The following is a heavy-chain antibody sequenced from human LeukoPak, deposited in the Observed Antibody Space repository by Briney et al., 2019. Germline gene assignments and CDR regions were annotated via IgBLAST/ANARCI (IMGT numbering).Heavy chain of an antibody. J-gene: IGHJ4*02. CDR2: INYSGNT. V-gene: IGHV4-39*07. Sequence: SETLSLTCTVSDDSISSSTYYWGWIRQPPGKGLEWIGSINYSGNTYHNPSLKSRVTISVDTSKSQFSLKLSSVTAADTAVYYCARRWAAAGTHFDYWGQGTLVTVSS. D-gene: IGHD6-13*01. CDR3: ARRWAAAGTHFDY. CDR1: DDSISSSTYY.